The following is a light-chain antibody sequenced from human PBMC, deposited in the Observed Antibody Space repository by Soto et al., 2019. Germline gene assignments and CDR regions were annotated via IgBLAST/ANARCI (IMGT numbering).Light chain of an antibody. CDR3: TSHRASGV. Sequence: QSALTQPASVSGSPGQSITISCTGTSSDVGGYKYVSWYQQHPDKAPKLIIFEVSNRPSGLSSRFSGSKSGNTASLTISGLQAEDEADYYCTSHRASGVFGTGTKHTVL. V-gene: IGLV2-14*01. CDR2: EVS. CDR1: SSDVGGYKY. J-gene: IGLJ1*01.